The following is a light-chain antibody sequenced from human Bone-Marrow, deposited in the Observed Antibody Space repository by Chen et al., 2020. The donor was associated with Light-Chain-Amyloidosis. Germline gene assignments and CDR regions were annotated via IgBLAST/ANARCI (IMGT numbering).Light chain of an antibody. Sequence: SYVLTPPPSVSVAPGKTARITCGGNNIGSKSVHWYQQKPGQAPVLVIYYDSDRPSGIPERFSGSNSGNTATLTISRVEAGDEADYYCQVWDGDSDHHVVFGRGTMLTVL. J-gene: IGLJ2*01. CDR3: QVWDGDSDHHVV. CDR2: YDS. V-gene: IGLV3-21*04. CDR1: NIGSKS.